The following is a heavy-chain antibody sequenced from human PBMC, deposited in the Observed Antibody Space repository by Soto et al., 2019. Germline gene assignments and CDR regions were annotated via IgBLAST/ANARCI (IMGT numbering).Heavy chain of an antibody. CDR1: GGSFSGYY. D-gene: IGHD3-10*01. CDR3: ARVAWFGRLPATDY. CDR2: INHSGST. V-gene: IGHV4-34*01. J-gene: IGHJ4*02. Sequence: QVQLQQWGAGLLKPSETLSLTCAVYGGSFSGYYWSWIRQPPGKGLEWIGEINHSGSTNYNPSLTSRVTISVDASKNQFSLKLSSVTAADTAVYYCARVAWFGRLPATDYWGQGTLVTVSS.